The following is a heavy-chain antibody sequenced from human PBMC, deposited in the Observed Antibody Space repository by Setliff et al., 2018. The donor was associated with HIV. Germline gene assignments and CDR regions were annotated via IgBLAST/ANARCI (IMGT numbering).Heavy chain of an antibody. CDR1: GGSISSGIYY. V-gene: IGHV4-30-2*01. D-gene: IGHD6-13*01. J-gene: IGHJ6*02. CDR2: IYHSGST. Sequence: SETLSLTCTVSGGSISSGIYYWIWIRQPPGKGLEWIGYIYHSGSTYYNPSLKSRVTISVDTSKNQFSLKLSSVTAADTAVYYCARVGGRGGSSWYLGTKMGRKYGMDVWGQGTTVTVSS. CDR3: ARVGGRGGSSWYLGTKMGRKYGMDV.